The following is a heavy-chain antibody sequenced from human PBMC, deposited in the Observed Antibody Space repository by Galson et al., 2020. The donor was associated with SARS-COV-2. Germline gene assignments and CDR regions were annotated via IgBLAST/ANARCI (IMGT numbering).Heavy chain of an antibody. J-gene: IGHJ6*02. D-gene: IGHD3-3*01. V-gene: IGHV4-30-4*01. Sequence: ETSETLSLTCTVSGASISSGDYYWSWIRQPPGKGLEWIWYIYYRGSTYYNPSLRSRVTISVDTSKNQFSLKLSSVTAADTAVYYCARAQYDFWSGFVWGMDVWCQGATGTVSS. CDR1: GASISSGDYY. CDR3: ARAQYDFWSGFVWGMDV. CDR2: IYYRGST.